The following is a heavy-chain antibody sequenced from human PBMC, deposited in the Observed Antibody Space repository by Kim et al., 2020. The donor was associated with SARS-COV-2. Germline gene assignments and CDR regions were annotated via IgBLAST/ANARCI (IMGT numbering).Heavy chain of an antibody. CDR2: IIPILGIA. CDR3: ARGFVRDILTGYYFDY. CDR1: GGTFSSYA. J-gene: IGHJ4*02. V-gene: IGHV1-69*04. D-gene: IGHD3-9*01. Sequence: SVKVSCKASGGTFSSYAISWVRQAPGQGLEWMGRIIPILGIANYAQKFQGRVTITADKSTSTAYMELSSLRSEDTAVYYCARGFVRDILTGYYFDYWGQGTLVTVSS.